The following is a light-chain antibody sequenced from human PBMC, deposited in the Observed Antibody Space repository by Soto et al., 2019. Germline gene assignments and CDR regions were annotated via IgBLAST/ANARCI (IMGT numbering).Light chain of an antibody. CDR2: AAS. Sequence: DIQMTQSPSSLSASVGDRVTITCRASQGISNYLAWYQQKPGKVPKLLIYAASTLQSGVPARFSGSGSGTDFTLTISSLQPEDVATYYCQKYNSAPRLTFGGGTKVEIK. CDR3: QKYNSAPRLT. V-gene: IGKV1-27*01. J-gene: IGKJ4*01. CDR1: QGISNY.